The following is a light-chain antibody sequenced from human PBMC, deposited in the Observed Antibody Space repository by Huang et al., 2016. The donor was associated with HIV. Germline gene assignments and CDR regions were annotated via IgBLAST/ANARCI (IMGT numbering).Light chain of an antibody. CDR2: TAS. CDR3: QQSYSLPPT. V-gene: IGKV1-39*01. J-gene: IGKJ2*01. Sequence: DIQMTQSPSSMSASVGDRVSITCRASQSISSFLNWYKLKAGEAPKLLIYTASSLHTGVPSRFSATGSGTDFTLTISSLQPEDFATYYCQQSYSLPPTFGQGTRLEIK. CDR1: QSISSF.